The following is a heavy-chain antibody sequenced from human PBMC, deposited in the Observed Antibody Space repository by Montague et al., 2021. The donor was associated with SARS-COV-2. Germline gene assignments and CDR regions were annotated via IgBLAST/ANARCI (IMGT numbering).Heavy chain of an antibody. Sequence: SLRLSCAASGFTFSTYAMSWVRQAPRKGLEWVSSVSSIGGSTFYADSVKGRFTVSRDNSKNTLYLQMNSLRAEDTAVYYCAKDLEQWLVGRDYFDYWGQGTLVTVSS. V-gene: IGHV3-23*01. J-gene: IGHJ4*02. CDR3: AKDLEQWLVGRDYFDY. CDR2: VSSIGGST. CDR1: GFTFSTYA. D-gene: IGHD6-19*01.